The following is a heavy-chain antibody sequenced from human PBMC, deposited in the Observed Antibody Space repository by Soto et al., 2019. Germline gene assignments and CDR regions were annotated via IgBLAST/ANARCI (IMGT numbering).Heavy chain of an antibody. Sequence: QVQLQESGPGLVKPSQSLSLTCTVSGGSISSGGYYWSWIRQHPGKGLEWIGYIYYSGSTYYNPSLKSRVTISVDTSKYQFTLKLSSVTAADTAVYYCARVGGLNWFDPWGQGTLVTVSS. D-gene: IGHD3-16*01. CDR1: GGSISSGGYY. V-gene: IGHV4-31*03. J-gene: IGHJ5*02. CDR2: IYYSGST. CDR3: ARVGGLNWFDP.